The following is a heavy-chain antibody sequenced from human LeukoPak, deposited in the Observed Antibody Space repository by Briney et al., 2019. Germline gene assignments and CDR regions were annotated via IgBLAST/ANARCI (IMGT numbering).Heavy chain of an antibody. CDR3: ARDFTAHYYYYGMDV. Sequence: GGSLRLSCAASGFTFSNYEMNWVRQAPGKGLEWVSYISSSGSTIYYADSVKGRFTISRDNAKNSLYLQMNSLRAEDTAVYYCARDFTAHYYYYGMDVWGKGTTVTVSS. D-gene: IGHD5-18*01. V-gene: IGHV3-48*03. CDR2: ISSSGSTI. J-gene: IGHJ6*04. CDR1: GFTFSNYE.